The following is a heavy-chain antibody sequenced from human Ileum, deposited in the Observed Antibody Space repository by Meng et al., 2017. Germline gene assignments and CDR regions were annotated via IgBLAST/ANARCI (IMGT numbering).Heavy chain of an antibody. J-gene: IGHJ5*02. Sequence: GHLVQSVGGLVQPGGSLRLACTASGFTFSSSWMHWVRQVPGKGLVWVLRIKYDGSITMYADFVKGRFTISRDNAKNTLYLQMNNLRAEDTAVYYCARSDWFDPWGQGTLVTVSS. CDR1: GFTFSSSW. CDR3: ARSDWFDP. V-gene: IGHV3-74*03. CDR2: IKYDGSIT.